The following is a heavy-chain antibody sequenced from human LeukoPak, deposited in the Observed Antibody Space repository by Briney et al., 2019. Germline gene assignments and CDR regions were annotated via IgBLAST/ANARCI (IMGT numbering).Heavy chain of an antibody. J-gene: IGHJ4*02. Sequence: GASVKVSCKASGGTFSSYAISWVRQAPGQGLEWMGGIIPIFGTANYAQKFQGRVTITADESTSTAYMELSSLRSEDTAVYYCATDRTVTNTRDFDYWGQGTLVTVSS. CDR2: IIPIFGTA. D-gene: IGHD4-11*01. V-gene: IGHV1-69*13. CDR1: GGTFSSYA. CDR3: ATDRTVTNTRDFDY.